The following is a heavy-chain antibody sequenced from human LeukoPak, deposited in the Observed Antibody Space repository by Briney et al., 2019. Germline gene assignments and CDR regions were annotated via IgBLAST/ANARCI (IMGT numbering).Heavy chain of an antibody. CDR3: ARVGTTRTYYYGSGSSNYYYYYYMDV. J-gene: IGHJ6*03. V-gene: IGHV4-30-2*01. Sequence: SETLSLTCTVSGGSISSGGYYWSWIRQPPGKGLEWIGYIYHSGSTYYNPSLKSRVTISVDRSENQISLKLISVTAADTAVYYCARVGTTRTYYYGSGSSNYYYYYYMDVWGKGTTVTVSS. CDR2: IYHSGST. CDR1: GGSISSGGYY. D-gene: IGHD3-10*01.